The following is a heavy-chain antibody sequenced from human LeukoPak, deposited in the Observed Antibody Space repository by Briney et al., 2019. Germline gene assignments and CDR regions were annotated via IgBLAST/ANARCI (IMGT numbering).Heavy chain of an antibody. CDR1: GFTFSSYG. V-gene: IGHV3-30*18. Sequence: GGSLRFSCAASGFTFSSYGMHWVRQAPGKGLEWVAVISYDGSNKDYADSVKGRFTISRDNSKNALYLQMNSLRTEDTAVYYCAKAGYSSSWYLYYFDYWGQGTLVTVSS. J-gene: IGHJ4*02. CDR2: ISYDGSNK. CDR3: AKAGYSSSWYLYYFDY. D-gene: IGHD6-13*01.